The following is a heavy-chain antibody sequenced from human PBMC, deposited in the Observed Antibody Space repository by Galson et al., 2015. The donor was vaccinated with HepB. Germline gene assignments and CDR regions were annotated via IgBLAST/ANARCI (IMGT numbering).Heavy chain of an antibody. CDR3: AKPAYSSSWYAVPSYFDY. Sequence: SLRLSCAASGFTFSSYGMHWVRQAPGKGLEWVAFIRYDGSNKYYADSVKGRFTISRDSSKNTLYLQMNSLRAEDTAVYYCAKPAYSSSWYAVPSYFDYWGQGTLVTVSS. CDR2: IRYDGSNK. J-gene: IGHJ4*02. CDR1: GFTFSSYG. V-gene: IGHV3-30*02. D-gene: IGHD6-13*01.